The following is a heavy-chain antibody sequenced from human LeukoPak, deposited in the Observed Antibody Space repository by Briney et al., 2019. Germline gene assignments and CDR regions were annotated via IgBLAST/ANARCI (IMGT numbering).Heavy chain of an antibody. Sequence: GPLRLSCAASGFTFSSYAMSWVRQAPGKGLEWVSAISGSGGSTYYADSVKGRFTISRDNSKNTLYLQMNSLRAEDTAVYYCAKDLRRGSYSDDVVDYWGQGTLVTVSS. D-gene: IGHD1-26*01. CDR2: ISGSGGST. CDR3: AKDLRRGSYSDDVVDY. J-gene: IGHJ4*02. V-gene: IGHV3-23*01. CDR1: GFTFSSYA.